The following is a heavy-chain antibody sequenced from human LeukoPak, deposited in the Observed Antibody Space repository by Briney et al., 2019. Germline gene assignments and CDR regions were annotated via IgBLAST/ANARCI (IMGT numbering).Heavy chain of an antibody. D-gene: IGHD3-10*01. J-gene: IGHJ3*02. CDR3: ARDSGITMVRGPGAFDI. V-gene: IGHV4-4*07. Sequence: TSSETLSLTCTVSGGSISSYYWSWIRQPAGKGLEWIGRIYTSGSPNYNPSLKSRVTMQVDTSKNQFFLKLSSVTAADTAVYYCARDSGITMVRGPGAFDIWGQGTMVTVSS. CDR2: IYTSGSP. CDR1: GGSISSYY.